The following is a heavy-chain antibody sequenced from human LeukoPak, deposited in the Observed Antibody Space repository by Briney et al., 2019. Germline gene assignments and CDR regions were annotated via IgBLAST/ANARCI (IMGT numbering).Heavy chain of an antibody. J-gene: IGHJ4*02. V-gene: IGHV3-23*01. Sequence: WGSLRLSCAASGFTFSNNAMSWVRQAPGKGLEWVSATSTSGGSAYYADSVKGRFTISRDNSKNTLYLQMDSLRADDTAVYYCARYSGSYYYPPAWDLWGQGTLVTVSS. CDR2: TSTSGGSA. D-gene: IGHD1-26*01. CDR1: GFTFSNNA. CDR3: ARYSGSYYYPPAWDL.